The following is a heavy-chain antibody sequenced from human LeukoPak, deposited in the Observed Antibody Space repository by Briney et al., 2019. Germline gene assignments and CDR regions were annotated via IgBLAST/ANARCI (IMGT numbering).Heavy chain of an antibody. D-gene: IGHD3-22*01. J-gene: IGHJ4*02. CDR3: ATRNYYDSSGYYYADY. Sequence: SGTLSLTCAVSGGSISSSNWWSWVRQPLGKGLEWIGEIYHSGSTNYNPSLKSRVTISVDKSKNQFSLKLSSVTAADTAVYYCATRNYYDSSGYYYADYWGQGTLVTVSS. CDR1: GGSISSSNW. CDR2: IYHSGST. V-gene: IGHV4-4*02.